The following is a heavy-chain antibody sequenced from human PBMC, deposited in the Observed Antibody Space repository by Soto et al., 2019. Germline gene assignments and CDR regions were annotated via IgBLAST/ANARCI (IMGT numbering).Heavy chain of an antibody. CDR2: ISGSDGNT. J-gene: IGHJ4*02. Sequence: DGSLRLSCAASGFTFTSYALSWVRQAPGKGLEWVSTISGSDGNTYYADSVKGRFSISRDTYKTTLYLQLNSLRVEDITAYYYARWSYLDYWGQGTRVTVSS. V-gene: IGHV3-23*01. CDR1: GFTFTSYA. CDR3: ARWSYLDY. D-gene: IGHD2-15*01.